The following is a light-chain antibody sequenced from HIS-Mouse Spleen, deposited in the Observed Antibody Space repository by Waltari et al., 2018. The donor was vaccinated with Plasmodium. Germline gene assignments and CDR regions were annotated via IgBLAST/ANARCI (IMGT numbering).Light chain of an antibody. J-gene: IGLJ3*02. CDR3: YSTDSSGNHRV. CDR1: ALPKKY. Sequence: SYELTQPPSVSVSPGQTARITCSGDALPKKYAYWYQQKSGQDPVLVIYEDSKRPSGSPERFSGSSSWTMATLTISGAQLEDEADYYCYSTDSSGNHRVFGGGTKLTVL. V-gene: IGLV3-10*01. CDR2: EDS.